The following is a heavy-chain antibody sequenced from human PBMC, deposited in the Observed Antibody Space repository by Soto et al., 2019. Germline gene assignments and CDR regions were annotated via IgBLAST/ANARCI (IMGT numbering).Heavy chain of an antibody. CDR3: ASGIQLWLRRINNGYSG. V-gene: IGHV1-69*12. CDR2: IIPMFGTA. CDR1: RGTFSTYA. Sequence: QVQLVQSGAEVKKPESSVKVSCKGPRGTFSTYAISWVRQAPGQGLEWMGGIIPMFGTANYAQRFQDRVTITADESTNTVYMELSSLRSEDTAVYFCASGIQLWLRRINNGYSGWGQGTLVTVSS. D-gene: IGHD5-18*01. J-gene: IGHJ4*02.